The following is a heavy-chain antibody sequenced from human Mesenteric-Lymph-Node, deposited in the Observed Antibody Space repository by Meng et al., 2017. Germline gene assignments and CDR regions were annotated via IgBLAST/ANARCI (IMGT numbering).Heavy chain of an antibody. V-gene: IGHV1-18*01. D-gene: IGHD6-13*01. J-gene: IGHJ4*02. Sequence: QVQLVQSGAAVKKPGASVKVSCQATGYTFSNYGISWVRQAPGQGLEWMGWISGYSGNTKYAQKLQGRVTMTTDTSTNTAYMELRSLRSDDTAVYYCTRADIAAAGTGGYWGQGTLVTVSS. CDR3: TRADIAAAGTGGY. CDR2: ISGYSGNT. CDR1: GYTFSNYG.